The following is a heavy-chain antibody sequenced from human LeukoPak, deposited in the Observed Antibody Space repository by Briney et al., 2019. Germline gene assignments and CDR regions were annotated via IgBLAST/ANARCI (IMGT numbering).Heavy chain of an antibody. CDR3: ARTSAARPPYFDY. Sequence: SETLSLTCTVSGYSISSGYYWGWIRQPPGKGLEWIGSIYHSGSTYYNPSLKSRVTISVDTSKNQFSLKLSSVTAADTAVYYCARTSAARPPYFDYWGQGTLVTVSS. J-gene: IGHJ4*02. V-gene: IGHV4-38-2*02. CDR2: IYHSGST. D-gene: IGHD6-6*01. CDR1: GYSISSGYY.